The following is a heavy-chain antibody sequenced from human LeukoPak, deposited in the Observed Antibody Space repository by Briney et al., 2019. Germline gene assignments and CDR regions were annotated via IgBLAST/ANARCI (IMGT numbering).Heavy chain of an antibody. Sequence: GGSLRLSCAASGFTFRSHVMSWVRQAPGKGLEWVLAISGSGTSTYYADSVKGRFTISRYNSKNTLDLQMNSLRAEDTAVYFCEGTYYYGSSDDYWGQGTLVTVSS. CDR2: ISGSGTST. V-gene: IGHV3-23*01. CDR1: GFTFRSHV. J-gene: IGHJ4*02. CDR3: EGTYYYGSSDDY. D-gene: IGHD3-22*01.